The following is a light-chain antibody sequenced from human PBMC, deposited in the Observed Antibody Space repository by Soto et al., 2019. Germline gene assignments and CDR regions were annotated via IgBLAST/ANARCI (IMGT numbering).Light chain of an antibody. V-gene: IGKV1-9*01. CDR3: QQLNSYPNT. CDR2: AAS. Sequence: DIQLTQSPSFLSASVGDRVTITCRASQGISSYLAWYQQKPGKARKLLIYAASTLQSGVPSRFSCSGSGTEFTLTISSLQPEDFATYYCQQLNSYPNTFGQGTKLEIK. J-gene: IGKJ2*01. CDR1: QGISSY.